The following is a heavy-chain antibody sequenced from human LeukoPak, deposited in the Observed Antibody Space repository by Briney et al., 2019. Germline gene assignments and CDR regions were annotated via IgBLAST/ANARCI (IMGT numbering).Heavy chain of an antibody. D-gene: IGHD7-27*01. CDR2: ISSSGSTI. V-gene: IGHV3-48*03. Sequence: GGSLRLSCAASGFTFSSYEMNWVRQAPGKGLEWVSYISSSGSTIYYADSVKGRFAISRDNAKNSLYLQMNSLRAEDTAVYYCAGTGVTEYYFDYWGQGTLVTVSS. CDR1: GFTFSSYE. J-gene: IGHJ4*02. CDR3: AGTGVTEYYFDY.